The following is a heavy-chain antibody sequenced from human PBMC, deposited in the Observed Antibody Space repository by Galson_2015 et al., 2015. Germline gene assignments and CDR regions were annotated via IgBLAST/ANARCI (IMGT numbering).Heavy chain of an antibody. Sequence: QSGAEVKKPGESLKISCKGSGYSFTSYWIGWVRQMPGKGLEWMGIIYPGDSDTRYSPSFQGQVTISADKSISTAYLQWSSLKASDTAMYYCARLPSYNNWGWYFDYWGQGTLVTVSS. CDR2: IYPGDSDT. CDR3: ARLPSYNNWGWYFDY. D-gene: IGHD7-27*01. V-gene: IGHV5-51*03. J-gene: IGHJ4*02. CDR1: GYSFTSYW.